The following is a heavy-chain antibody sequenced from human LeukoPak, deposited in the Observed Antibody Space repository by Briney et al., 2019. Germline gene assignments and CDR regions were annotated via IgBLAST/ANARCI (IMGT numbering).Heavy chain of an antibody. V-gene: IGHV3-21*01. CDR1: GFTFSSYS. J-gene: IGHJ4*02. Sequence: GGSLRLSCAASGFTFSSYSMNWVRQAPGKGLEWVSSISSSSSYIYYADSVKGRFTISRDNAKNSLYLQMNSLRAEDTAVYYCARDLTVTTYFDYWGQGTLVTVSS. CDR2: ISSSSSYI. D-gene: IGHD4-11*01. CDR3: ARDLTVTTYFDY.